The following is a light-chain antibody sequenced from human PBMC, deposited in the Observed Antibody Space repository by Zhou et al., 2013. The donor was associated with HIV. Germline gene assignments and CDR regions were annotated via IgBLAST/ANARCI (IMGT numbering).Light chain of an antibody. CDR2: GAS. J-gene: IGKJ2*01. Sequence: EIVLTQSPGTLSLSPGERATLSCRASQSVSSRYLGWYQQKPGQAPRLLIYGASSRATGIPDRFSGSGSGTDFTLTISRLEPEDFAVYYCEQYGNSPYTFGQGTKLEI. CDR1: QSVSSRY. CDR3: EQYGNSPYT. V-gene: IGKV3-20*01.